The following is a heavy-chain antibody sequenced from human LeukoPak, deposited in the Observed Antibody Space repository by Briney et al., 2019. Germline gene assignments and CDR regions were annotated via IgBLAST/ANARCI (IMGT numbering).Heavy chain of an antibody. Sequence: PGGSLRLSCAASGFTFSSYAMSWVRQAPGKGLEWVSAIISGGDTFYSDSVKGRFTISRDNSKNTLYLQMNSLRAEDTAVYYCAKIAARPRYWGQGTLVTVSS. D-gene: IGHD6-6*01. CDR1: GFTFSSYA. CDR3: AKIAARPRY. V-gene: IGHV3-23*01. J-gene: IGHJ4*02. CDR2: IISGGDT.